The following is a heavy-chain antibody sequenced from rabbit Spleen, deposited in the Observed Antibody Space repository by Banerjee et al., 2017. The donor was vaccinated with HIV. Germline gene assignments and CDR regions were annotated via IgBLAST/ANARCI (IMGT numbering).Heavy chain of an antibody. V-gene: IGHV1S45*01. CDR3: ARGDTNGGNGFNL. CDR1: GIDFSSGYD. Sequence: QEQLEESGGDLVKPEGSLTLTCTASGIDFSSGYDMCWVRQAPGKGLEWITCIYAGSSGSTYSASWAKGRFTISKTSSTTVTLQMTSVTVADTATYLCARGDTNGGNGFNLWGQGTLV. CDR2: IYAGSSGST. J-gene: IGHJ4*01. D-gene: IGHD1-1*01.